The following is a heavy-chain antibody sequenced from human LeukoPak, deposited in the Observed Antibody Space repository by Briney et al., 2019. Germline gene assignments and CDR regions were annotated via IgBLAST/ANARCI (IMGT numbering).Heavy chain of an antibody. D-gene: IGHD3-9*01. J-gene: IGHJ3*02. Sequence: PGGSLRLSCAASGFTFSSYGMHWVRQAPGKGLEWVAVISYDGSNKYYADSVKGRFTISRDNSKNTLYLQMNSLRAEDSAVYYCAKDRTPDILTGSAFDIWGQGTMVTVSS. V-gene: IGHV3-30*18. CDR1: GFTFSSYG. CDR2: ISYDGSNK. CDR3: AKDRTPDILTGSAFDI.